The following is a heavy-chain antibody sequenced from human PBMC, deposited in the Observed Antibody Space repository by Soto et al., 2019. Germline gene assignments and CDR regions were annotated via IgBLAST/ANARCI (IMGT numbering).Heavy chain of an antibody. V-gene: IGHV4-30-2*01. D-gene: IGHD3-10*01. CDR2: IYHSGST. CDR1: GGSISSGGYS. CDR3: ARVSVLWFGESPNWFDP. J-gene: IGHJ5*02. Sequence: SETLSLTCAVSGGSISSGGYSWSWIRQPPGKGLEWIGYIYHSGSTYYNPSLKSRVTISVDRSKNQFSLKLSSVTAADTAVYYCARVSVLWFGESPNWFDPWGQGTLVTVS.